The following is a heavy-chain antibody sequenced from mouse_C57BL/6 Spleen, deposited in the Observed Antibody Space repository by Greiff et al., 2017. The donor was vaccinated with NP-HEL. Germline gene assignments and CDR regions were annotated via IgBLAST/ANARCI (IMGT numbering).Heavy chain of an antibody. V-gene: IGHV5-17*01. Sequence: EVKLMESGGGLVKPGGSLKLSCAASGFTFSDYGMHWVRQAPEKGLEWVAYISSGSSTIYYADTVKGRFTISRDNAKNTLFLQMTSLRSEDTAMYYCARNDYDWGAMDYWGQGTSVTVSS. CDR2: ISSGSSTI. D-gene: IGHD2-4*01. J-gene: IGHJ4*01. CDR3: ARNDYDWGAMDY. CDR1: GFTFSDYG.